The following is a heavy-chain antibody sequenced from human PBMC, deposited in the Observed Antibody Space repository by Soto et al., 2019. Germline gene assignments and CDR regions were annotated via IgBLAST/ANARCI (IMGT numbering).Heavy chain of an antibody. J-gene: IGHJ4*02. CDR3: ARVPYDTTGYYAF. D-gene: IGHD3-22*01. CDR1: GFTFTTYY. V-gene: IGHV1-46*01. CDR2: IDPSGGST. Sequence: XSVKGSCKTSGFTFTTYYIHWGRQAPGQGLEWMGMIDPSGGSTTYAQKFQGRITMTSDMSTSTVYMELSSPRSEDTAVYYCARVPYDTTGYYAFWGQGTLVTVSS.